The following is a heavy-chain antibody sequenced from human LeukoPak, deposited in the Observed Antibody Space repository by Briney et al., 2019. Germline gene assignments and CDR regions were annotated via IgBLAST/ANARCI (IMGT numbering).Heavy chain of an antibody. Sequence: SETLSLTCTVSGGSISTYYWSWIRQPAGKGLEWIGRIYTGGSTNYNPSLKSRVTMSVDTSQNQFSLKVSSVTAADTAVYYCARGLLGATGYFQHWGQGSLVTVSS. CDR2: IYTGGST. CDR3: ARGLLGATGYFQH. J-gene: IGHJ1*01. V-gene: IGHV4-4*07. CDR1: GGSISTYY. D-gene: IGHD1-26*01.